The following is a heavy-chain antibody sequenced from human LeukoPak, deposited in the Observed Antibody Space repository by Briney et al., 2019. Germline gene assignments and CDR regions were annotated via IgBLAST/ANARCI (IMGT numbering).Heavy chain of an antibody. CDR2: INPNSGGT. V-gene: IGHV1-2*04. Sequence: GASVKVSCKASGGTFSNYPLSWVRQAPGQGLEWMGWINPNSGGTNYAQKFQGWVTMTRDTSISTAYMELSRLRSDDTAVYYCAREARVVVAATGDAFDIWGQGTMVTVPS. CDR1: GGTFSNYP. CDR3: AREARVVVAATGDAFDI. D-gene: IGHD2-15*01. J-gene: IGHJ3*02.